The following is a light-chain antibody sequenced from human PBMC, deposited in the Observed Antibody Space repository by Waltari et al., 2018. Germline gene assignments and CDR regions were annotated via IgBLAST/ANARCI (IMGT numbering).Light chain of an antibody. CDR3: LQDYNYPWT. CDR2: AAY. Sequence: AIQMTQSPSSLSASVGDRVTITCRASQGMRYDLGWYQQKPGKAPKLLIYAAYSLPSGVPSRFSGGGAGTEFTLTISSLQPEDFATYYCLQDYNYPWTFGQGTKVEIK. J-gene: IGKJ1*01. V-gene: IGKV1-6*01. CDR1: QGMRYD.